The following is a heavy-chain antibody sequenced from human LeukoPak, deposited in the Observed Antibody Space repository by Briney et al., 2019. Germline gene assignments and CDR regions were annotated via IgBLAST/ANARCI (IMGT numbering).Heavy chain of an antibody. CDR1: GGSLSSSSYY. J-gene: IGHJ5*02. CDR3: AGSYYDFWSGYPLWFDP. D-gene: IGHD3-3*01. V-gene: IGHV4-39*01. Sequence: PSETLSHTCTVPGGSLSSSSYYWGWTRQPPGKGLEWLGSIYYSGSTYYNPSLKSRVTISVDTSKNQFSLKLSSVTAADTAVYYCAGSYYDFWSGYPLWFDPWGQGTLVTVSS. CDR2: IYYSGST.